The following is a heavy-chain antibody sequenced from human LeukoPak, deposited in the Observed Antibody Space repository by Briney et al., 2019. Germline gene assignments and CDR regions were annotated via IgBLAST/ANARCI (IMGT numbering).Heavy chain of an antibody. J-gene: IGHJ4*02. CDR1: GFTFSNYA. CDR3: ARDRDTRVGPTHIEY. V-gene: IGHV3-30*04. CDR2: ISYDGSNK. D-gene: IGHD5-18*01. Sequence: PGGSLRLSRAASGFTFSNYAMHWVRQAPGKGLEWVAVISYDGSNKYYADSVKGRFTISRDNSKNTVYLQMNSLRAEDTAVYYCARDRDTRVGPTHIEYWGQGTVVTVSS.